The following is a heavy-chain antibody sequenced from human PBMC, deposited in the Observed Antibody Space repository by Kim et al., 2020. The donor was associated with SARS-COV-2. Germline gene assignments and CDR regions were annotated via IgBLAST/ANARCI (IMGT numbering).Heavy chain of an antibody. D-gene: IGHD3-22*01. J-gene: IGHJ5*02. Sequence: SETLSLTCTVSGGSISSSSYYWVWIRQPPGKGLEWIGSIYYSGSTYYNPSLKSRTTISVDTSNNQYSLKLSSVTAADTAVYYCARGLTMIVVVIPGGWFDPWGQGTLVTVSS. CDR2: IYYSGST. CDR3: ARGLTMIVVVIPGGWFDP. CDR1: GGSISSSSYY. V-gene: IGHV4-39*01.